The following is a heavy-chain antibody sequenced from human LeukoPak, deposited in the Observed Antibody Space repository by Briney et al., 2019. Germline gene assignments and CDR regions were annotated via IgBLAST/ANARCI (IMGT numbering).Heavy chain of an antibody. CDR1: GYTFTSYG. D-gene: IGHD3-10*01. J-gene: IGHJ5*02. CDR2: VSAYNGNT. Sequence: ASVKVSCKASGYTFTSYGISWVRQAPGQGREWTGWVSAYNGNTNYAQKLQGRVTMTTDTSTSTAYMELRSLRSDDTAVYYCARVAYYGSGSSCFDPWGQGTLVTVSS. CDR3: ARVAYYGSGSSCFDP. V-gene: IGHV1-18*04.